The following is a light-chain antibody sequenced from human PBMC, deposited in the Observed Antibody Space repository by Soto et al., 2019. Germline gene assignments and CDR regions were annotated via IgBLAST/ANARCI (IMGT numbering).Light chain of an antibody. V-gene: IGLV2-8*01. Sequence: QSARAQPPSASGSPGQSVTMSCTGTSSDVGGYNFVSWYQQYPGKVPKLMVYEVNKRPSGVPDRFSGSKSGNTASLTVSGLQAEDEADYYCTSYAGGNNVFGTGTKLTVL. CDR1: SSDVGGYNF. J-gene: IGLJ1*01. CDR3: TSYAGGNNV. CDR2: EVN.